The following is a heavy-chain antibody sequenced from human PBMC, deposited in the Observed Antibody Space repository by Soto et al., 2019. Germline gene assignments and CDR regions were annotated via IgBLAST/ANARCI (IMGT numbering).Heavy chain of an antibody. J-gene: IGHJ4*02. D-gene: IGHD6-19*01. Sequence: ASVKVSCKASGYTFTSYGISWVRQAPGQGLEWMGWISAYNGNTNYAQKLQGRVTMTTDTSTSTAYMELRSLRSDDTAVYYCARDREEIAVAGTGVPIDYWGQGTLVTVSS. V-gene: IGHV1-18*01. CDR1: GYTFTSYG. CDR3: ARDREEIAVAGTGVPIDY. CDR2: ISAYNGNT.